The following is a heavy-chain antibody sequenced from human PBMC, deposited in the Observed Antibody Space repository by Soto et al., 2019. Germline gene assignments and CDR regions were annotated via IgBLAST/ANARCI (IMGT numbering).Heavy chain of an antibody. Sequence: EVQLVESVGGVVQPGESLRLSCAASGVTFNIYWMTWVRQAPGKGLEWVANIKQDGSEKYYVDSVKSRFTISRDNAKHSLYLKMNSLRAEDTAVYYCARARPGLYFDYWGQGTLVTVSS. CDR2: IKQDGSEK. J-gene: IGHJ4*02. V-gene: IGHV3-7*01. CDR1: GVTFNIYW. CDR3: ARARPGLYFDY.